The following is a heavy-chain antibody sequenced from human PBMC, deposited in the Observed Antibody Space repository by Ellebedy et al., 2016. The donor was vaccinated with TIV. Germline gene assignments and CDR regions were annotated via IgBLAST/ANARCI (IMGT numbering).Heavy chain of an antibody. D-gene: IGHD3-22*01. V-gene: IGHV1-18*01. CDR2: ISAYNGNT. J-gene: IGHJ4*02. Sequence: ASVKVSCXASGYTFTNYGISWVRQAPEQGLEWMGWISAYNGNTDYAQKFQGRVSMTRSTSISTAYMELSSLRSEDTAVYYCARRHDYYDSSSYYFWGQGTLVTVSS. CDR1: GYTFTNYG. CDR3: ARRHDYYDSSSYYF.